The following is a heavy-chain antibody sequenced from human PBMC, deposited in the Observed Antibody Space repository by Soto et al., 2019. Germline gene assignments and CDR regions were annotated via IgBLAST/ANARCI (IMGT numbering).Heavy chain of an antibody. CDR2: ISGSGGVT. Sequence: EVELLESGGGLVQPGGSLRLSCVASGFTFKNYDMRWIHQAPGKGLEWVSGISGSGGVTYYADSVKGRFSISRDNSKNTLYLQMNSLRAEDTAIYYCAKNRQFRSYYESAGHYDNWGQGTLVTVSS. J-gene: IGHJ4*02. D-gene: IGHD3-10*01. CDR1: GFTFKNYD. V-gene: IGHV3-23*01. CDR3: AKNRQFRSYYESAGHYDN.